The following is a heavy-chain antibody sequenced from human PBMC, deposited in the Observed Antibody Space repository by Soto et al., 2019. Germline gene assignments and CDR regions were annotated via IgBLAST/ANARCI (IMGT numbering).Heavy chain of an antibody. CDR3: ARDRGPGSGYYPYWFDP. Sequence: QVQLVQSGAEVKKPGSSVKVSCKASGGTFSSYAITWVRQAPGQGLEWMGGIIPIFGTANYAQKFQGRVTITADESTSTAYMELSGLRSEDTAVYYCARDRGPGSGYYPYWFDPWGQGTLVTVSS. CDR1: GGTFSSYA. D-gene: IGHD3-22*01. J-gene: IGHJ5*02. V-gene: IGHV1-69*12. CDR2: IIPIFGTA.